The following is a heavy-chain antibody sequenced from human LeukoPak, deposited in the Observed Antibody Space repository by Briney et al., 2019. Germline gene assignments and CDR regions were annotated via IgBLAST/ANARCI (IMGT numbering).Heavy chain of an antibody. V-gene: IGHV4-30-2*01. Sequence: SETLSLTCAVSGGSISSGGYSWSWIRQPPGKGLEWIGYSYHSGSTYYTPSLKSRVTISVDGSKNQFSLKLSSVTAADTAVYYCARARGSINFDYWGQGTLVTVSS. CDR2: SYHSGST. D-gene: IGHD3-10*01. CDR3: ARARGSINFDY. J-gene: IGHJ4*02. CDR1: GGSISSGGYS.